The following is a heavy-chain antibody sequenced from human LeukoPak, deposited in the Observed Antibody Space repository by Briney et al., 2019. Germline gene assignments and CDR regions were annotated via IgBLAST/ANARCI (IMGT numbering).Heavy chain of an antibody. Sequence: AGGSLRLSCAASGFTFSSYAMSWVRQAPGKGLEWVSAISGSGGSIYYADSVKGRFTISRDNAKNSLYLQMNSLRAEDTATYYCARGLPATLLDYWGQGTLVTVSS. CDR3: ARGLPATLLDY. V-gene: IGHV3-23*01. D-gene: IGHD2-2*01. CDR2: ISGSGGSI. CDR1: GFTFSSYA. J-gene: IGHJ4*02.